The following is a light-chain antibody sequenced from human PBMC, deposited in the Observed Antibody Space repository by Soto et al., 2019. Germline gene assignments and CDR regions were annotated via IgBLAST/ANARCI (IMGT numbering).Light chain of an antibody. CDR2: SAS. CDR3: QQYGSSPSWT. J-gene: IGKJ1*01. Sequence: EIVLTQSPGTLSLSPGERATLSCRTSQSFSSNYLAWYQQKPGQAPRDLIYSASTRAPGIPDRFSGSGSGTDFTLTISRLEPEDFAVYYCQQYGSSPSWTFGQGTRVEIK. V-gene: IGKV3-20*01. CDR1: QSFSSNY.